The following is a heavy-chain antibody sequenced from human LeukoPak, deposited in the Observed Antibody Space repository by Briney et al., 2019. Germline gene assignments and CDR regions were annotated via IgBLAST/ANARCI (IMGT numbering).Heavy chain of an antibody. V-gene: IGHV5-51*01. J-gene: IGHJ4*02. Sequence: GESPKISCQGSGYTFSTYWIGWVRQMPGKGLEWMGIIHPGDSRTRYSPSFQGQVTISADKSISTAYLQWSSLQASDTAIYYCARHHDYGDYGCFDYWGQGTLVTVSS. CDR3: ARHHDYGDYGCFDY. D-gene: IGHD4-17*01. CDR1: GYTFSTYW. CDR2: IHPGDSRT.